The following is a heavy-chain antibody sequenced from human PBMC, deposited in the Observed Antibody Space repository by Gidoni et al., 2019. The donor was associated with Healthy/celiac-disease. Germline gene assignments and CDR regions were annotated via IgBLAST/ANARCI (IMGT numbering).Heavy chain of an antibody. D-gene: IGHD5-18*01. CDR2: ISSSGSTI. Sequence: EVQLLESGGGLVQPGGSLRLSFAASGFTFSSYEMNWVRQAPRKGLEWVSYISSSGSTIYYADSVKGRFTISRDNAKNSLYLQMNSLRAEDTAVYYCARGMGSYGLHYWGQGTLVTVSS. CDR1: GFTFSSYE. J-gene: IGHJ4*02. CDR3: ARGMGSYGLHY. V-gene: IGHV3-48*03.